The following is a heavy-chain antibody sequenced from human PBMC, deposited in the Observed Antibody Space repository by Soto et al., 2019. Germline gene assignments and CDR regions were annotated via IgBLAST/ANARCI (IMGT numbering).Heavy chain of an antibody. CDR1: GGSITNAAYY. Sequence: LSLTCTVSGGSITNAAYYWGWIRQPPGKGLECIGIIYYSGNTYYSPSLKSRVTMSVDTSKNQFSLKLSSVSAADTSMYYCARVYGSGSYYFEYWGQGTLVTVSS. J-gene: IGHJ4*02. CDR2: IYYSGNT. V-gene: IGHV4-39*01. CDR3: ARVYGSGSYYFEY. D-gene: IGHD3-10*01.